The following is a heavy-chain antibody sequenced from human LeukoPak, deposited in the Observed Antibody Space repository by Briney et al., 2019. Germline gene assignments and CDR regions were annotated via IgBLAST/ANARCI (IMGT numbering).Heavy chain of an antibody. CDR3: ARLGNVFLGRGYYYYYYMDV. D-gene: IGHD3-3*01. Sequence: GGSLRLSCAASGITFSDHYMSWIRQAPGKGLEWLSYISSGGDSIYYADSVKGRFTISRDNAKNSLYLQMNSLRAEDTALYYCARLGNVFLGRGYYYYYYMDVWGKGTTVTVSS. J-gene: IGHJ6*03. V-gene: IGHV3-11*01. CDR1: GITFSDHY. CDR2: ISSGGDSI.